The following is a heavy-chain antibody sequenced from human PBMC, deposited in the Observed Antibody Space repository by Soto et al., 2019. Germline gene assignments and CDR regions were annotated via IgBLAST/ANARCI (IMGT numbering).Heavy chain of an antibody. D-gene: IGHD3-10*01. CDR2: IFYSGTT. CDR1: GGSISSSAYN. CDR3: VRSEGISLVRGAVRNNSFDP. J-gene: IGHJ5*02. Sequence: PSETLSLTCTVSGGSISSSAYNWNWIRQPPGKGLEWIGYIFYSGTTYYNPSLRGRITMSVDTSKNQFSLKLSSVTAADTAVYYCVRSEGISLVRGAVRNNSFDPWGQGTLVTVSS. V-gene: IGHV4-30-4*01.